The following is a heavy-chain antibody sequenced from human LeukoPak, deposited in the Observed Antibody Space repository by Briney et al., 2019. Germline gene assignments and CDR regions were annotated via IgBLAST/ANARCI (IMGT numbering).Heavy chain of an antibody. CDR1: GGSISSGGYY. CDR2: IYYSGST. V-gene: IGHV4-31*03. Sequence: SQTLSLTCTVSGGSISSGGYYWSWIRQHPGKGLEWIGYIYYSGSTYFNPSLESRATISVDTSKNHFSLKMSSVTAADTAVYYCARSSGTGTFSYWGQGTLVTVSS. CDR3: ARSSGTGTFSY. D-gene: IGHD6-25*01. J-gene: IGHJ4*02.